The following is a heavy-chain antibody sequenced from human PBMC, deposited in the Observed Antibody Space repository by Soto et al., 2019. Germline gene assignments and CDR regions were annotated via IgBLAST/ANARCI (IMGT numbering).Heavy chain of an antibody. CDR3: ARITMVRGTKPFDY. V-gene: IGHV3-21*01. CDR1: GFTFSSYS. Sequence: GGSLRLSCAASGFTFSSYSMNWVRQAPGKGLEWVSSISSSSSYIYYADSVKGRFTISRDNAKNSLYLQMNSLRAEDTAVYYCARITMVRGTKPFDYWGQGTLVTVSS. CDR2: ISSSSSYI. D-gene: IGHD3-10*01. J-gene: IGHJ4*02.